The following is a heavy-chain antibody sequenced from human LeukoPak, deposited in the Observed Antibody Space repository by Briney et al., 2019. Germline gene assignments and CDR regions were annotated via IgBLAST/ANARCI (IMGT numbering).Heavy chain of an antibody. V-gene: IGHV1-18*04. CDR2: ISPYNDNT. J-gene: IGHJ4*02. D-gene: IGHD6-19*01. CDR3: ARDTGSGWYVGVY. Sequence: ASVKVSCKASGYTFTGYYMHWVRQAPGQGLEWMGWISPYNDNTNYAQKLQGRVTMTTDTSTSTAYMELRSLRSDDTAVYYCARDTGSGWYVGVYWGQGTLVTVSS. CDR1: GYTFTGYY.